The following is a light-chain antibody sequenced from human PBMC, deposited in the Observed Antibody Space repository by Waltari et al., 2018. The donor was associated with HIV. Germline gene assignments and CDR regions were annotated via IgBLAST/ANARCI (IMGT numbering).Light chain of an antibody. V-gene: IGLV2-14*01. CDR2: GVS. CDR1: SSDVGGYNS. Sequence: QSALTQPASVSGSPGQSITISCTGTSSDVGGYNSVSWYQQHPGKAPKLMIYGVSNRPSGFSNRFSGSKSGNTASLTISGLQAEDEADYYCSSYTSSSTPVVFGGGTKLTVL. J-gene: IGLJ2*01. CDR3: SSYTSSSTPVV.